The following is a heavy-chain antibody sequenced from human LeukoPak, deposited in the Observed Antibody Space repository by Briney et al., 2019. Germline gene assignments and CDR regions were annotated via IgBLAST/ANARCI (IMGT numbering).Heavy chain of an antibody. V-gene: IGHV3-30*01. CDR3: ARGAGTTVYYIDG. Sequence: GGSLRLSCAASGFTFSTFPMHWVRQAPGKGLQWVAVISNDGTNKYYADSEKGRFTISRDNSKNTLFLQMNSLTTEDTAVYYCARGAGTTVYYIDGWGNGTTVTVS. CDR1: GFTFSTFP. D-gene: IGHD1-7*01. J-gene: IGHJ6*03. CDR2: ISNDGTNK.